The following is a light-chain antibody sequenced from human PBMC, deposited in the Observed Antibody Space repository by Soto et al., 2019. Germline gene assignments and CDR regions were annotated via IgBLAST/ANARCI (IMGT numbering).Light chain of an antibody. CDR1: SSNIGSKP. J-gene: IGLJ3*02. Sequence: QSVLTQPPSASGTPGQRVTISCSGSSSNIGSKPINWYQHLPGTAPKLLIFTNNRRPSGVPDRFSGSKSGTSGSLAITGLQSEDEADYYCATWDDSLKGPVFGGGTKVTVL. V-gene: IGLV1-44*01. CDR3: ATWDDSLKGPV. CDR2: TNN.